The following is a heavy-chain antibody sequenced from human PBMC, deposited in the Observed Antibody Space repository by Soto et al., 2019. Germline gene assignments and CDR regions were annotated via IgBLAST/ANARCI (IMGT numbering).Heavy chain of an antibody. V-gene: IGHV3-7*03. CDR1: GFTFSSYE. CDR3: ARYGYYYGMDV. Sequence: GGSLRLSCAACGFTFSSYEMHWVRQAPGKGLEWVANIQQDGSEKYYVDSVKGRFTISRDNAKNSLYLQMNSLRAEDTAVYYCARYGYYYGMDVWGQGTTVTVSS. CDR2: IQQDGSEK. D-gene: IGHD3-10*01. J-gene: IGHJ6*02.